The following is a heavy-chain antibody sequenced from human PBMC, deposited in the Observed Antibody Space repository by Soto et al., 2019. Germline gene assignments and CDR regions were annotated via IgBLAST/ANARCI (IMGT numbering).Heavy chain of an antibody. CDR1: GFTFSSYA. D-gene: IGHD2-2*01. CDR3: AKGDRNQPAVVDY. V-gene: IGHV3-23*01. CDR2: ISGSGSST. J-gene: IGHJ4*02. Sequence: EVQLLESGGGRIQPGGSLRLSCAASGFTFSSYAMNWVRQVPGKGLQWVSGISGSGSSTYYSDSVRGRFTISRDNSRNTLYLQMSSLRVEGTALYYCAKGDRNQPAVVDYWGQGTLVTVSS.